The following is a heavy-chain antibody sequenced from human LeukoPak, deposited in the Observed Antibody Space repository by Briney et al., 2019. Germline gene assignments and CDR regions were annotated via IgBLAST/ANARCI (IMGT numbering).Heavy chain of an antibody. CDR2: IRHREYGGTA. CDR1: GFNFGVVA. Sequence: GGSLRLSCATSGFNFGVVAMDWIRQAPGKGLEWVGFIRHREYGGTAEYAASVDGRFAISRDDSKSIVYLQMNDLRTEDTGVYYCARERAGDVDYWGLGTLVTVSS. V-gene: IGHV3-49*03. J-gene: IGHJ4*02. CDR3: ARERAGDVDY.